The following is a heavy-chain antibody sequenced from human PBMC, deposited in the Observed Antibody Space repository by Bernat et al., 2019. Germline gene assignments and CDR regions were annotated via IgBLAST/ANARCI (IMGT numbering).Heavy chain of an antibody. CDR3: ARGSAGSLYYDILTGYWPDY. CDR1: GYTFTVYY. V-gene: IGHV1-2*02. Sequence: QVQLVQSGAEVKKPGASVNVSCKASGYTFTVYYMHWVRQAPGQGLEWMGWINPNSGGTNYAQKFQGRVTMTRDTSISTAYMEMRRLRSDDTAVYYCARGSAGSLYYDILTGYWPDYWGQGTLVTVSS. J-gene: IGHJ4*02. CDR2: INPNSGGT. D-gene: IGHD3-9*01.